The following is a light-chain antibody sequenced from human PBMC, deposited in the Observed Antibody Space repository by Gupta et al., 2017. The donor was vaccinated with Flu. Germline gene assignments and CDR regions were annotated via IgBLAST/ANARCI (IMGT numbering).Light chain of an antibody. CDR3: GTWDRSLTAVL. J-gene: IGLJ2*01. CDR1: SSNIGLGY. V-gene: IGLV1-51*01. CDR2: DVN. Sequence: KTSISCYGSSSNIGLGYVSWYQHIPVAAPKLLIYDVNKRPSDIPDRFSGSKSGTSAILYITGLQTGDEAEYFCGTWDRSLTAVLFGGGTRVTVL.